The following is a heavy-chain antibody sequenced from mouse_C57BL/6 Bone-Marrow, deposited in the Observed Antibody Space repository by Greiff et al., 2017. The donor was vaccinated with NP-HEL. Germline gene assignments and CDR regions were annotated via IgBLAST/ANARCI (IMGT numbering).Heavy chain of an antibody. CDR1: GYTFTSYN. V-gene: IGHV1-12*01. CDR2: IYPGNGDT. CDR3: AGSSGLAWFAY. Sequence: QVQLKESGAELVRPGASVKMSCKASGYTFTSYNMHWVKQTPRQGLEWIGAIYPGNGDTSYNQKFKGKATLTVDKSSSNAYMQLSSLTSEDSAVYFCAGSSGLAWFAYWGQGTLVTVSA. D-gene: IGHD3-2*02. J-gene: IGHJ3*01.